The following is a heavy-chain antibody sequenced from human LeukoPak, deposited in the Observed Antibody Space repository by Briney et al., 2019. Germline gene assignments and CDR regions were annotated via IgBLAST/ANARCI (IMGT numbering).Heavy chain of an antibody. CDR2: INTSGNS. Sequence: SETLSLTCAVSGGFTSIYYWSWIRQTAGKGLERIGRINTSGNSNYNPSLKSRVTMSVDTSKSQFSLKLSSVSAADTAVFYCARDLDTTFDYWGQGILVTVSS. CDR3: ARDLDTTFDY. D-gene: IGHD5-18*01. CDR1: GGFTSIYY. V-gene: IGHV4-4*07. J-gene: IGHJ4*02.